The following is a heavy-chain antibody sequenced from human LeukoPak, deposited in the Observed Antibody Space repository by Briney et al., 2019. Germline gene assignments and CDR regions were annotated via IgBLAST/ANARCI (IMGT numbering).Heavy chain of an antibody. V-gene: IGHV1-18*01. Sequence: ASVKVSCRASGYIFTSYGISWVRQAPGQGLEWMGWISAYNGNTNYAQKLQGRVTMTTDTSTSTAYMELRSLRSDDTAVYYCARGLLKGTMVRGVSTYYFDYWGQGTLVTVSS. CDR1: GYIFTSYG. CDR2: ISAYNGNT. J-gene: IGHJ4*02. CDR3: ARGLLKGTMVRGVSTYYFDY. D-gene: IGHD3-10*01.